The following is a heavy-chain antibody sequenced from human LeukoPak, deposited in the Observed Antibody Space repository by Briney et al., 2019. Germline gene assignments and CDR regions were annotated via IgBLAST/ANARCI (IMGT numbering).Heavy chain of an antibody. D-gene: IGHD2-2*01. V-gene: IGHV3-30*02. CDR3: AKRRREPAAPFAFDI. J-gene: IGHJ3*02. Sequence: GGSLRLSCAASGFTFSSYGMHWVRQAPGKGLEWVAFIRYDGSNKYYADSVKGRFTISRDNSKNTLYLQMNSLRAEDTAVYYCAKRRREPAAPFAFDIWGQGTMVTVSS. CDR1: GFTFSSYG. CDR2: IRYDGSNK.